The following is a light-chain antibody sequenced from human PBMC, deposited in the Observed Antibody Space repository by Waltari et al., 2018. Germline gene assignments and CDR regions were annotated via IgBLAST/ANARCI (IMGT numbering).Light chain of an antibody. J-gene: IGKJ4*01. CDR2: GAS. V-gene: IGKV3-20*01. CDR1: KTVRTTY. Sequence: IVLTQSPGTLSLSPGERATLPCRPRKTVRTTYLAWYQQKTGQAPTPLIYGASSMATGIPDRFSGSGSGTDFSLTISSLEPEDFAVYYCQQYDISPLTFGGGTKVEIK. CDR3: QQYDISPLT.